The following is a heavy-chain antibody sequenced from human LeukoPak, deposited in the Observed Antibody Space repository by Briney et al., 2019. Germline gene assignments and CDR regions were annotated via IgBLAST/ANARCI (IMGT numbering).Heavy chain of an antibody. CDR3: TTDLGLWFGENPFDP. Sequence: GGSLRLSCAASGFTFSNAWMSWVRQAPGKGLEWVGRIKSKTDGGTTDYAAPVKGRFTISRDDSKNTLYLLMNSLKTEDTAVYYCTTDLGLWFGENPFDPWGQGTLVTVSS. CDR1: GFTFSNAW. D-gene: IGHD3-10*01. V-gene: IGHV3-15*01. J-gene: IGHJ5*02. CDR2: IKSKTDGGTT.